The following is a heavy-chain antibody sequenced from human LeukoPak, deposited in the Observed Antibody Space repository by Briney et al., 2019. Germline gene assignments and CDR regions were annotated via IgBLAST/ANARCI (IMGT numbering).Heavy chain of an antibody. J-gene: IGHJ4*02. CDR3: AINYYDSSGYSDY. CDR2: ISTDGTRT. CDR1: GFTFSSYA. V-gene: IGHV3-64*01. D-gene: IGHD3-22*01. Sequence: PGGSLRLSCAASGFTFSSYAIHWVRQAPGQGLEFVSSISTDGTRTYYANSVKGRFTISRDNSKNTLYLQMNSLRAEDTAVYYCAINYYDSSGYSDYWGQGTLVTVSS.